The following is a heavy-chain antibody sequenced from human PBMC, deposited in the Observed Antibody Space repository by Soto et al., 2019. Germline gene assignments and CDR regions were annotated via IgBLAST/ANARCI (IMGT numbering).Heavy chain of an antibody. CDR2: ISYDGSNK. V-gene: IGHV3-30*18. J-gene: IGHJ4*02. Sequence: QVQLVESGGGVVQPGRSLRLSCAASGFTFSSYGMHWVRQAPGKGLEWVAVISYDGSNKYYADSVKGRFTISRDNSKNXLXXKMNSLRAEDTAVYYCAKKKAVGYCSGGSCYSFDYWGQGALVTVSS. CDR3: AKKKAVGYCSGGSCYSFDY. D-gene: IGHD2-15*01. CDR1: GFTFSSYG.